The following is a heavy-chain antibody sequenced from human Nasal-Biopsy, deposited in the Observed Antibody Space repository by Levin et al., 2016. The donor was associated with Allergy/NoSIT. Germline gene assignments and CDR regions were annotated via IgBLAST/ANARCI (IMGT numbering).Heavy chain of an antibody. J-gene: IGHJ5*02. CDR1: GFTFRRIA. D-gene: IGHD3-9*01. Sequence: GESLKISCRASGFTFRRIAMSWVRQAPGKGLEWVASINGGGGTTYYRDSVKGRFTVSRDNSIRTLYLQMTGLRAEDSAVYYCAKSIYYDLLTGGPRFDAWGQGTLVTVSS. V-gene: IGHV3-23*01. CDR2: INGGGGTT. CDR3: AKSIYYDLLTGGPRFDA.